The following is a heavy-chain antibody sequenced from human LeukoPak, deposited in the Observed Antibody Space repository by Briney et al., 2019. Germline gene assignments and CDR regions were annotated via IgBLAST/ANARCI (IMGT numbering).Heavy chain of an antibody. Sequence: SQTLSLTCTVSGGSISSGDYYWSWIRQPPGKGLEWIGYIYHSGSTYYNPSLKSRVTISVDRSKNQFSLKLSSVTAADTAVYYCARSRDGGSYSYYYMDVWGKGTTVTVSS. CDR1: GGSISSGDYY. J-gene: IGHJ6*03. V-gene: IGHV4-30-2*02. CDR2: IYHSGST. CDR3: ARSRDGGSYSYYYMDV. D-gene: IGHD1-26*01.